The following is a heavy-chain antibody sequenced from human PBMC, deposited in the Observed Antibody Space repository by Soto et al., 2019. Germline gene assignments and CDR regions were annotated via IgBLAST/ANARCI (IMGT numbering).Heavy chain of an antibody. Sequence: GGSLRLSCAASGFTFGDYGMHWVRQAPGKGLEWVCLISRDGGSTYYADSVKGRFTISRDNRKNTLYLHMNSMTAEDAALYCGAQQLGTGAFDYWGQGTMVTVSS. J-gene: IGHJ4*01. V-gene: IGHV3-43D*03. CDR1: GFTFGDYG. CDR3: AQQLGTGAFDY. CDR2: ISRDGGST. D-gene: IGHD7-27*01.